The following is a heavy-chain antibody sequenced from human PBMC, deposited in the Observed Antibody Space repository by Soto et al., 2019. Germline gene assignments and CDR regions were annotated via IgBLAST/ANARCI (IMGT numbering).Heavy chain of an antibody. CDR2: ISSSSSYI. V-gene: IGHV3-21*01. J-gene: IGHJ5*02. CDR3: ARKSTRENWFDP. CDR1: GFTFSSYS. Sequence: GGSQRLSCAASGFTFSSYSMNWVRQAPGKGLEWVSSISSSSSYIYYADSVKGRFTISRDNAKNSLYLQMNSLRAEDTAVYYGARKSTRENWFDPWGQGTLVTVSS. D-gene: IGHD2-2*01.